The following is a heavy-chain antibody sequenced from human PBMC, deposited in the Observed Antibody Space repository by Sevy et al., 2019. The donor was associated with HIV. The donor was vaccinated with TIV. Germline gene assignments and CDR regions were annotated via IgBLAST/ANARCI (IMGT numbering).Heavy chain of an antibody. Sequence: GGSLSLSCAASGFTLSSYGFHWVRKAQGKGRGGVAVIYYDGSNKYYEDSVRGGFTISRDNSKNTLYLQMNSLRAEDTAVYYCAKGPMSSGWAYYYYYGMDVWGQGTTVTVSS. CDR3: AKGPMSSGWAYYYYYGMDV. CDR1: GFTLSSYG. CDR2: IYYDGSNK. D-gene: IGHD6-19*01. J-gene: IGHJ6*02. V-gene: IGHV3-30*18.